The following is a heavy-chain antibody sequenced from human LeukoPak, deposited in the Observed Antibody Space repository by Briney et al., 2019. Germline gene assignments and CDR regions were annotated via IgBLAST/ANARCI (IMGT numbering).Heavy chain of an antibody. Sequence: PGGSLRLSCAASGFTFSNAWMSWVRQAPGKGLEWVGRIKSKTDGGTTDYAAPVKGGFTISRDDSKNTLYLQMNSLKTEDTAVYYCTTEAYGSGSGLDYWGQGTLVTVSS. CDR2: IKSKTDGGTT. CDR3: TTEAYGSGSGLDY. V-gene: IGHV3-15*01. CDR1: GFTFSNAW. J-gene: IGHJ4*02. D-gene: IGHD3-10*01.